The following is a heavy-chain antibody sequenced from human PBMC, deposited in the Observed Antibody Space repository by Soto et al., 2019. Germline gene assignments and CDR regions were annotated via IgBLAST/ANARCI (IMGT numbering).Heavy chain of an antibody. J-gene: IGHJ4*02. Sequence: EVQLVESGGGLVKPGGSLRLSCAASGFTFSSYSMNWVRQAPGKGLEWVSSISSSSSYIYCADSVKGRFTISRDNAKNSLYLQVNSLRAEDTAVYYCAREGIAAALDYWGQGTLVTVSS. CDR2: ISSSSSYI. CDR1: GFTFSSYS. D-gene: IGHD6-13*01. CDR3: AREGIAAALDY. V-gene: IGHV3-21*01.